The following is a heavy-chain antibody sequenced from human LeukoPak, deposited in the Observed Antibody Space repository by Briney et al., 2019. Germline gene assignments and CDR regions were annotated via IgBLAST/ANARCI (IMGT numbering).Heavy chain of an antibody. CDR3: ASGPITIFGVVTNFDY. CDR2: INSDGSST. J-gene: IGHJ4*02. D-gene: IGHD3-3*01. V-gene: IGHV3-74*01. Sequence: GRSLRLSCAASGFTFSSYWMHWVRQAPGKGLVWVSRINSDGSSTSYADSVKGRFTISRDNAKNTLYLQMNSLRAEDTAVYYCASGPITIFGVVTNFDYWGQGTLVTVSS. CDR1: GFTFSSYW.